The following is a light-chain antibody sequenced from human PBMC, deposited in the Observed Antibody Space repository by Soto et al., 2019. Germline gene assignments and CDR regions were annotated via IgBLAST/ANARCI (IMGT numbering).Light chain of an antibody. CDR2: GAS. Sequence: AIQMTQSPSSLSASVGDRVTITCGASQGIRNDLGWYQQKPGKAPKLLIYGASSLQSDVPSRFSGSGSGTDFTLTISSLQPEDFATYYCLQDDSYPLTFGGGTKVEIK. CDR1: QGIRND. J-gene: IGKJ4*01. V-gene: IGKV1-6*01. CDR3: LQDDSYPLT.